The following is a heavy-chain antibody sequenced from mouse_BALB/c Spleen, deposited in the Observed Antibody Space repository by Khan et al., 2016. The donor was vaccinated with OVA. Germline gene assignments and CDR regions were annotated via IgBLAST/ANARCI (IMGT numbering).Heavy chain of an antibody. Sequence: QVQLKESGPGLVAPSQSLSITCTVSGFSLTGYGVNWVRQPPGKGLEWLGMIWGDGSTDYNSALKSRLSITKDNSKSQVFLKMNSLQTEDTASYYCARAYYANYREAMDYWGQGTSVTVSS. V-gene: IGHV2-6-7*01. CDR1: GFSLTGYG. CDR2: IWGDGST. D-gene: IGHD2-10*01. J-gene: IGHJ4*01. CDR3: ARAYYANYREAMDY.